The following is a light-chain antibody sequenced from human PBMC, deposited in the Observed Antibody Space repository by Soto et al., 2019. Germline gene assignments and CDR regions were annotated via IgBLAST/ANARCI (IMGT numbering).Light chain of an antibody. J-gene: IGKJ4*01. CDR3: LQRSDWPLT. Sequence: DIILTQSPDTLSLSPGERATLSCRASQNVRTFLAWYQQKPGQAPRLLISDASYRATGVPPRFSGSGSGTDFTLTISSLVPEDFAVYYCLQRSDWPLTFGGGSKVEI. CDR2: DAS. V-gene: IGKV3-11*01. CDR1: QNVRTF.